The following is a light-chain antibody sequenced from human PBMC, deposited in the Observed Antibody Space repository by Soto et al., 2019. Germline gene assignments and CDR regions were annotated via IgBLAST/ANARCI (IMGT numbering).Light chain of an antibody. V-gene: IGKV2-28*01. J-gene: IGKJ1*01. CDR2: LGS. Sequence: DIVMTQSPLSLPVTPGEPASISCRSSQSHLHSNGYNYLDWYLQKPGQSPQLLIYLGSNRASGVPDRFSGRGSGTDFTLKISRVEADDVGVYYCMQALQTPGWTFGQGTKVEIK. CDR1: QSHLHSNGYNY. CDR3: MQALQTPGWT.